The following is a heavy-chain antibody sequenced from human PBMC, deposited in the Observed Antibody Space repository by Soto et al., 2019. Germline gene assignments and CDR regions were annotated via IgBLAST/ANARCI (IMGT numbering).Heavy chain of an antibody. CDR3: ARDLFDASGYGGGYDFDF. CDR1: GYTFTNYY. D-gene: IGHD3-22*01. V-gene: IGHV1-46*01. Sequence: QVQLVQSGAEVKKPGASVKVSCQASGYTFTNYYIHWVRQAPGQGLEWMGIINPNVGSTSYTQKFRDRVTMTRDTSTGTVNMELRSLTSEDTAFYYCARDLFDASGYGGGYDFDFWGQGTLVIVSS. CDR2: INPNVGST. J-gene: IGHJ4*02.